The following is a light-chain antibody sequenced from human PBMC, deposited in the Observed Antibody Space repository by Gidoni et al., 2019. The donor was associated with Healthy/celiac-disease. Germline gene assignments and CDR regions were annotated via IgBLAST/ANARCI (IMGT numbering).Light chain of an antibody. CDR2: DVS. Sequence: QSALTQPRSVSGSPGQAVTTSCTGTSTDVGGYNFVSWYQQPPRKAPQLMIYDVSKRPSVVPDCFSGSKSGTTAFPIISGLPAEDAAYYYCCSYAGSYTLVFGGGTKLTVL. V-gene: IGLV2-11*01. J-gene: IGLJ3*02. CDR1: STDVGGYNF. CDR3: CSYAGSYTLV.